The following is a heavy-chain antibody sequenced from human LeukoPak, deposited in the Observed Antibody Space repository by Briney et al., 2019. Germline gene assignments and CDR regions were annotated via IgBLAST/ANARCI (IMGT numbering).Heavy chain of an antibody. CDR2: ISSSSSTI. D-gene: IGHD2-2*01. J-gene: IGHJ4*02. CDR1: GFTFSSYW. CDR3: AREDIVVVPAFDY. Sequence: GGSLRLSCAASGFTFSSYWMSWVRQAPGKGLEWVSYISSSSSTIYYADSVKGRFTISRDNAKNSLYLQMNSLRAEDTAVYYCAREDIVVVPAFDYWGQGTLVTVSS. V-gene: IGHV3-48*01.